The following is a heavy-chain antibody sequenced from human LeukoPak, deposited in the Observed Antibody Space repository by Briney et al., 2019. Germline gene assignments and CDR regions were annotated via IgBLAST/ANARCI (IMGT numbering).Heavy chain of an antibody. CDR2: IYPDDSDT. CDR1: GYSFTSYW. CDR3: ARRHSAYAALDY. Sequence: GESLKISCKGSGYSFTSYWIGWVRQMPGKGLEWMGIIYPDDSDTRYSPSFQGQVTISADKSTSTAYLQWSSLKASDTAIYYCARRHSAYAALDYWGQGTLVTVSS. V-gene: IGHV5-51*01. J-gene: IGHJ4*02. D-gene: IGHD5-12*01.